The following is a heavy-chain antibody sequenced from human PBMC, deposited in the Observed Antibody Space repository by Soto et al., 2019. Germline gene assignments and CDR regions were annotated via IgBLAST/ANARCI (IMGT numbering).Heavy chain of an antibody. Sequence: PSETLSLTCTVFGGSISSYYWSWIRQPPGKGLEWIGYIYYSGSTNYNPSLKSRVTISVDTSKNQFSLKLSSVTAADTAVYYCAGIAVAGQSFAFDYWGQGTLVTVSS. CDR3: AGIAVAGQSFAFDY. J-gene: IGHJ4*02. V-gene: IGHV4-59*08. D-gene: IGHD6-19*01. CDR1: GGSISSYY. CDR2: IYYSGST.